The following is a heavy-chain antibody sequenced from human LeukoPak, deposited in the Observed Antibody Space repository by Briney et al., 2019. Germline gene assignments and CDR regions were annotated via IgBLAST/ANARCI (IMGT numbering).Heavy chain of an antibody. V-gene: IGHV4-4*07. D-gene: IGHD1-26*01. CDR1: GGSISSYY. J-gene: IGHJ4*02. CDR2: IYTSGST. CDR3: ARENSGSYREFDY. Sequence: ASETLSLTCTVSGGSISSYYWSWIRQPAGKGLEWIGRIYTSGSTNYNASLKSRVSMAVDTSKNQCSLKLSSVTAADTAVFYCARENSGSYREFDYWGQGTLVTVSS.